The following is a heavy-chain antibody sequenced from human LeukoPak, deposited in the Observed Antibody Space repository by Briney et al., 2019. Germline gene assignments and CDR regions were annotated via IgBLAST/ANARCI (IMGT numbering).Heavy chain of an antibody. CDR3: ARAEGDYYYYFYMDV. Sequence: GGSLRLSCAASGFTFSSYWMSWVRQAPGKGLEWVANIKQDGSEKYYVDSVKGRLTTSRDNGKNSLYLQMNSLRAEDTAVYYCARAEGDYYYYFYMDVWGKGTTVTVSS. CDR1: GFTFSSYW. CDR2: IKQDGSEK. J-gene: IGHJ6*03. V-gene: IGHV3-7*01.